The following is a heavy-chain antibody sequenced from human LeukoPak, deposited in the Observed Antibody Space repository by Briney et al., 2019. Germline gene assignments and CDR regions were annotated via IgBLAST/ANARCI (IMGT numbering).Heavy chain of an antibody. CDR2: VYHSGGGNK. Sequence: SETLSLTCAVSGGSLSTTSWWVWLRQPPGKGLEWIGEVYHSGGGNKNYSPSLKSRVTISLDTSRNQFSLKLTSVTAADTAVYYCAKSNGYGLVDIWGQGTMVTVSS. CDR1: GGSLSTTSW. CDR3: AKSNGYGLVDI. J-gene: IGHJ3*02. V-gene: IGHV4-4*02. D-gene: IGHD3-10*01.